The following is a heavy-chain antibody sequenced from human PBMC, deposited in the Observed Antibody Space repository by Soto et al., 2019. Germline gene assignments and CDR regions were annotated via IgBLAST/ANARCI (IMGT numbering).Heavy chain of an antibody. J-gene: IGHJ3*02. Sequence: EVQLVESGGGLVQPGRSLRLSCAASGFTFDDYAMHWVRQAPGKGLESVSGISWNSGSIGYADSVKGRFTISRDNAKNSLYLQMNSLRAEDTALYYCAKDMGDTVVVPAAMGAFDIWGQGTMVTVSS. D-gene: IGHD2-2*01. CDR1: GFTFDDYA. CDR2: ISWNSGSI. V-gene: IGHV3-9*01. CDR3: AKDMGDTVVVPAAMGAFDI.